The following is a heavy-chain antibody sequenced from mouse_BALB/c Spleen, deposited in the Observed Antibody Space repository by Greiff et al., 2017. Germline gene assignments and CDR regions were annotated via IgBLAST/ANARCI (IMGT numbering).Heavy chain of an antibody. Sequence: VKLQESGPGLVAPSQSLSITCTVSGFSLTSYGVHWVRQPPGKGLEWLGVIWAGGSTNYNSALMSRLSISKDNSKSQVFLKMNSLQTDDTAMYYCARVYGNYWYFDVWGAGTTVTVSS. D-gene: IGHD2-1*01. CDR3: ARVYGNYWYFDV. V-gene: IGHV2-9*02. J-gene: IGHJ1*01. CDR1: GFSLTSYG. CDR2: IWAGGST.